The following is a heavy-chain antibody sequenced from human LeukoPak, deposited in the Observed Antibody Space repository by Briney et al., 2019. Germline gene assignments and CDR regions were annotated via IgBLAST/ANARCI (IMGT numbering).Heavy chain of an antibody. D-gene: IGHD3-3*01. V-gene: IGHV4-31*03. CDR1: GGSISSGGYY. CDR3: ARVFATIFSQYNWFDP. Sequence: SQTLSLTCTVSGGSISSGGYYWRWIRQHPGKGLVWIGYIYYSGSTYYNPSLKSRVTISVDTSKNQFSLKLSSVTAADTAVYYCARVFATIFSQYNWFDPWGQGTLVTVSS. J-gene: IGHJ5*02. CDR2: IYYSGST.